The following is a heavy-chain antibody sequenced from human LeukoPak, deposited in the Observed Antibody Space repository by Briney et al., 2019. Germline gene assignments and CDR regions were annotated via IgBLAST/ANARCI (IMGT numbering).Heavy chain of an antibody. CDR1: GYTFTSYA. Sequence: ASVKVSCKASGYTFTSYAMHWVRQAPGQRLEWMGWINAGNGNTKYSQKFQGRVTITRDTSASTAYMELSSLRSEDTAVYYCARDSSTFRYYYDSSGYYYYWGQGTLVTVSS. J-gene: IGHJ4*02. CDR2: INAGNGNT. D-gene: IGHD3-22*01. CDR3: ARDSSTFRYYYDSSGYYYY. V-gene: IGHV1-3*01.